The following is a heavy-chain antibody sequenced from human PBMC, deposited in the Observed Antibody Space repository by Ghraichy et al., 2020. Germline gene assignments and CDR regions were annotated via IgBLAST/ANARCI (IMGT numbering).Heavy chain of an antibody. CDR2: ISSSSSYI. Sequence: GGSLRLSCAASGFTFSSYSMNWVRQAPGKGLEWVSSISSSSSYIYYADSVKGRFTISRDNAKNSLYLQMNSLRAEDTAVYYCARGLYVDTAMVPVFDYWGHGTLVTVSS. V-gene: IGHV3-21*01. D-gene: IGHD5-18*01. CDR3: ARGLYVDTAMVPVFDY. J-gene: IGHJ4*01. CDR1: GFTFSSYS.